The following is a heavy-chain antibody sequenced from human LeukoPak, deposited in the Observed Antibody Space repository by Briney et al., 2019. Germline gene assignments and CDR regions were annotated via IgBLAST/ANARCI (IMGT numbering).Heavy chain of an antibody. Sequence: SETLSLTCAVYGGSFSGYYWSWIRQPPGKGLEWIGEINHSGSTNYNPSLKSRVTISVDTSKNQFSLKLSSVTAADTAVYYCARVFRGSRNYYYYMDVWGKGTTVTVSS. CDR2: INHSGST. CDR3: ARVFRGSRNYYYYMDV. D-gene: IGHD3-3*01. J-gene: IGHJ6*03. CDR1: GGSFSGYY. V-gene: IGHV4-34*01.